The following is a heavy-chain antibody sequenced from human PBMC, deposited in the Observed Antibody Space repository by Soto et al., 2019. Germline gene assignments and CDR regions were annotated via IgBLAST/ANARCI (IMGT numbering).Heavy chain of an antibody. CDR3: VTGFGF. Sequence: GGSLRLSCVASGIPFSEAWMNWVRQAPGKGLEWVGRCRSRSAGGTVDYAAPVKGRFTISRDDSKNTLSLQMNSLKTEDTAIYFCVTGFGFWGQGTLVTVSS. J-gene: IGHJ4*02. CDR2: CRSRSAGGTV. V-gene: IGHV3-15*01. D-gene: IGHD3-10*01. CDR1: GIPFSEAW.